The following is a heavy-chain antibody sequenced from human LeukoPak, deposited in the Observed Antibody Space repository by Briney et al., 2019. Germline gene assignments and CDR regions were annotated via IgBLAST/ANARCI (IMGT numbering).Heavy chain of an antibody. J-gene: IGHJ6*02. V-gene: IGHV3-33*01. CDR3: ARDLIAVAGTTTYYYYYYGTDV. Sequence: PGGSLRLSCAASGFTFSSYGMHWVRQAPGKGLEWVAVIWYDGSNKYYADSVKGRFTISRDNSKNTLYLQMNSLRAEDTAVYYCARDLIAVAGTTTYYYYYYGTDVWGQGTTVTVSS. CDR2: IWYDGSNK. CDR1: GFTFSSYG. D-gene: IGHD6-19*01.